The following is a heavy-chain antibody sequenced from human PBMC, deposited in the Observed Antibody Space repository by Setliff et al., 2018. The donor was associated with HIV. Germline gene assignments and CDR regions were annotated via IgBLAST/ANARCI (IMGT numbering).Heavy chain of an antibody. Sequence: SVKVSCKASGGTFTSYAFNWVRQAPGQRLEWMGEIMPIFVVTKYAQKFQGRLSISTGESTRTAYMELTSLTSEDTAVYFCATRLSGYTSYYFDQWGQGTLVTVSS. V-gene: IGHV1-69*05. D-gene: IGHD5-12*01. J-gene: IGHJ4*02. CDR3: ATRLSGYTSYYFDQ. CDR2: IMPIFVVT. CDR1: GGTFTSYA.